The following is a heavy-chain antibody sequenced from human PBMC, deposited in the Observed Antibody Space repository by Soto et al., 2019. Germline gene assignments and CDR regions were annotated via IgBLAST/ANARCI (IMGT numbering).Heavy chain of an antibody. CDR2: IYHSGST. Sequence: SETLSLTCAVSGGSISSGGYSWSWIRQPPGKGLEWIGYIYHSGSTYYNPSLKSRVTISVDRSKNQFSLKLSSVTAADTAVYYCAGGSSTSCYNCPMGFYYYGMDVWGQGTTVNVSS. D-gene: IGHD2-2*01. V-gene: IGHV4-30-2*01. J-gene: IGHJ6*02. CDR1: GGSISSGGYS. CDR3: AGGSSTSCYNCPMGFYYYGMDV.